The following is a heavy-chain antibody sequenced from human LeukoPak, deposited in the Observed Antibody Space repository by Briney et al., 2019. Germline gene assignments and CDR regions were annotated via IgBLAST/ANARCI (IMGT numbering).Heavy chain of an antibody. Sequence: TGGSLRLSCAASGFTFSSYEMNWVRQAPGKGLEWVSYISSSGSTIYYADSVKGRFTISRDNAKNSLYLQMNSLRAEDTAVCYCARKGWQWLDSFDYWGQGTLVTVSS. CDR2: ISSSGSTI. CDR1: GFTFSSYE. CDR3: ARKGWQWLDSFDY. J-gene: IGHJ4*02. V-gene: IGHV3-48*03. D-gene: IGHD6-19*01.